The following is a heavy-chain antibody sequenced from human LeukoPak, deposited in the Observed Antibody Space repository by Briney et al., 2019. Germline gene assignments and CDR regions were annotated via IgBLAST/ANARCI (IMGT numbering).Heavy chain of an antibody. CDR2: IYTSGST. J-gene: IGHJ4*02. Sequence: SETLSLTCTVSGGSISSYYWNWVRQPAGKGLQWIGRIYTSGSTNYNPSLKSRVAMSVDTSKNQFSLKLSSVTAADTAVYYCASFGGYSYGFPDYWGQGTLVTVSS. V-gene: IGHV4-4*07. D-gene: IGHD5-18*01. CDR3: ASFGGYSYGFPDY. CDR1: GGSISSYY.